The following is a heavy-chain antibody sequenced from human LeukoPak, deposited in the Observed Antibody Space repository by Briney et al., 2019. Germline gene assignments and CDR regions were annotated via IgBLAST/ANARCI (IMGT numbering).Heavy chain of an antibody. V-gene: IGHV3-74*01. CDR2: INADGSTA. D-gene: IGHD1-14*01. Sequence: GGSLGLSCAASVFTFGNSWVHWIRQAPGKGLVWVSLINADGSTATYADSVKGRFAISRDNARNTLSLQMNCLTIEDTAVYYCVVVVEPPDSDGFDVWGQGTMITVSS. J-gene: IGHJ3*01. CDR3: VVVVEPPDSDGFDV. CDR1: VFTFGNSW.